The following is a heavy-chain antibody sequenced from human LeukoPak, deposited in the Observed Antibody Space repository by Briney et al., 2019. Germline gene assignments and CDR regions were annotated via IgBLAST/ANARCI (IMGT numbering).Heavy chain of an antibody. CDR2: VYHSGSS. J-gene: IGHJ4*02. Sequence: SETLSLTCTVSGASVSSYFLSWIRQSPEKGLEWIGYVYHSGSSSSYPSLQSRVTISQDTSRNQVSLKMTSATAADTAVYYGAKLLGEEYWGQGTQVVVSS. D-gene: IGHD6-6*01. CDR3: AKLLGEEY. CDR1: GASVSSYF. V-gene: IGHV4-59*02.